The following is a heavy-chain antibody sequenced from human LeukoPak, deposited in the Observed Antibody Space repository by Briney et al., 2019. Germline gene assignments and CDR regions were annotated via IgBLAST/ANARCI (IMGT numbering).Heavy chain of an antibody. J-gene: IGHJ4*02. CDR3: AKGRGSGTYGGDY. CDR2: ISGSGGGT. D-gene: IGHD1-26*01. Sequence: PGGSLRLSCAASGFTFSSYAMSWVRQAPGKGLEWVSAISGSGGGTYYADSVKGRFTISRDNSKDTLSLQMNSLRAEDTAVYYCAKGRGSGTYGGDYWGQGTLVTVSS. CDR1: GFTFSSYA. V-gene: IGHV3-23*01.